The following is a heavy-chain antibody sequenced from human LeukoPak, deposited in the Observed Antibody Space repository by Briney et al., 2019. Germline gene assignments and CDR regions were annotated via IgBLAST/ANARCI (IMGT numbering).Heavy chain of an antibody. CDR2: INPNSGGT. CDR3: AADCSGGSCYGYFDY. CDR1: GYTFTGYY. Sequence: ASVKVSCKASGYTFTGYYMHWVRQAPGQGLEWMGWINPNSGGTNYAQKFQGRVTMTRDTSISTACMELSRLRSDDTAVYYCAADCSGGSCYGYFDYWGQGTLVTVSS. D-gene: IGHD2-15*01. J-gene: IGHJ4*02. V-gene: IGHV1-2*02.